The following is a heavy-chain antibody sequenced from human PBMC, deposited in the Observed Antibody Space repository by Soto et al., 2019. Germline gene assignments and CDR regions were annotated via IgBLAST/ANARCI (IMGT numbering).Heavy chain of an antibody. CDR3: ARWAYYDSTGYPRD. J-gene: IGHJ4*02. V-gene: IGHV5-51*01. CDR2: IYPVDSDT. Sequence: GESLKISCKGSGYSFTTYWIGWVRQKPGKGLEWMGIIYPVDSDTRYSPSFQGQVTISADKSISTAYLQWSSLRASDTAMYYCARWAYYDSTGYPRDWGQGTLVTVSS. D-gene: IGHD3-22*01. CDR1: GYSFTTYW.